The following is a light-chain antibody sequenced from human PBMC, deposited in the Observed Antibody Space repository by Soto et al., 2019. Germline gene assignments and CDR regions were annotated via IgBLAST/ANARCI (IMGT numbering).Light chain of an antibody. J-gene: IGKJ1*01. CDR3: QQYSSWPPWT. Sequence: IVIARSPATLSVSPGERATLSWRASQSVSSDLAWYQQKPGQAPRLLIYGASARATGIPARFSGSGSGTEFTLTIGSLESEDSAVYYCQQYSSWPPWTFGQGTKVDIK. V-gene: IGKV3-15*01. CDR2: GAS. CDR1: QSVSSD.